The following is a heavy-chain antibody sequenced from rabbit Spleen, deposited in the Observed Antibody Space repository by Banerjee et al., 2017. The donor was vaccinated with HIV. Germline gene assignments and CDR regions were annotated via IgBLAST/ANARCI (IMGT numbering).Heavy chain of an antibody. CDR3: ARSYAGYAVDGVATFDL. CDR2: IDSGSSGDT. CDR1: GFSFSSRYY. Sequence: QEQLEESGGDLVKPGASLTLTCTASGFSFSSRYYMCWVRQAPGKGLEWVACIDSGSSGDTYYASWAKGRFTISKTSSTTVTLQMASLTAADTATYFCARSYAGYAVDGVATFDLWGPGTLVTVS. J-gene: IGHJ4*01. V-gene: IGHV1S45*01. D-gene: IGHD6-1*01.